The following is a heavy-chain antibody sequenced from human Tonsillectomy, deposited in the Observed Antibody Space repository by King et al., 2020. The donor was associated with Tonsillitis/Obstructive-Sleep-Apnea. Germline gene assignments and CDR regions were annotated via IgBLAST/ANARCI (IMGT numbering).Heavy chain of an antibody. Sequence: QLQESGPGLVKPSETLSLTCTVSGVSISSSSYYWGWIRQPPGKGLVWIGSIYYSGSTYYNPSLKSRVTISVDTSKNQFSLKLSSVTAADTAVYYCASGVLRGYSYGYGYWGQGTLVTVSS. D-gene: IGHD5-18*01. CDR2: IYYSGST. CDR3: ASGVLRGYSYGYGY. CDR1: GVSISSSSYY. V-gene: IGHV4-39*01. J-gene: IGHJ4*02.